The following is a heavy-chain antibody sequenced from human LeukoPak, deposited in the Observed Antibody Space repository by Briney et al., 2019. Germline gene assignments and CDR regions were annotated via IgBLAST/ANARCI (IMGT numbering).Heavy chain of an antibody. CDR2: ISYDGSNK. CDR3: AKATSERITGTSDY. V-gene: IGHV3-30*18. J-gene: IGHJ4*02. Sequence: PGGSLRLSCAASGFTFNSYGMHWVRQAPGKGLEWVAVISYDGSNKYYADSVKGRFTISRDNSKNTLYLQMNSLRAEDTAVYYCAKATSERITGTSDYWGQGTLVTVSS. D-gene: IGHD1-7*01. CDR1: GFTFNSYG.